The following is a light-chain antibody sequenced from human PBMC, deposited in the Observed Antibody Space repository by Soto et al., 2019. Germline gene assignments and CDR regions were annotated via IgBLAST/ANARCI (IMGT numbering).Light chain of an antibody. V-gene: IGLV2-14*01. CDR3: TSYTSASTLV. CDR2: EAA. J-gene: IGLJ2*01. CDR1: SDDIGANNY. Sequence: QSVLTQPASVSGSPEQSITISCTGTSDDIGANNYVSWYQHHPGKAPKILIYEAANRPSGISHRFSGSKSGNTASLTISGLQAEDEADYFCTSYTSASTLVFGGGTKLTVL.